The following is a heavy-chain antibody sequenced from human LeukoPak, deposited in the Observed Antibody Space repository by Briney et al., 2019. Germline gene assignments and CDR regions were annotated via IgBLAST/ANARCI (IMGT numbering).Heavy chain of an antibody. Sequence: SQTLSLTCAISGDSVSSNSAAWNWIRQSPSRGLEWLGRTYYRSKWYNDYAVPVKSRITINPDTSKNQFSLQLNSVTPEDTAVYYCARDLVVFSGWLNWFDPWGQGTLVTVSS. CDR3: ARDLVVFSGWLNWFDP. D-gene: IGHD6-19*01. V-gene: IGHV6-1*01. CDR1: GDSVSSNSAA. J-gene: IGHJ5*02. CDR2: TYYRSKWYN.